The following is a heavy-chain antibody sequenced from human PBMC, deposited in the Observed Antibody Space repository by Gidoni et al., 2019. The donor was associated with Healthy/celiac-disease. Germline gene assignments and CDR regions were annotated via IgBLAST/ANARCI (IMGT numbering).Heavy chain of an antibody. Sequence: QVQLQHRGAGRLKPSDTLPLPRPAHGGSFRGYYWSWIRQPPGKGLEWIGEINHSGSTNYNPSLKSRVTISVDTSKNQFSLKLSSVTAADTAVYYCARGGTIFGVVINPPDYWGQGTLVTVSS. CDR1: GGSFRGYY. CDR3: ARGGTIFGVVINPPDY. CDR2: INHSGST. V-gene: IGHV4-34*01. J-gene: IGHJ4*02. D-gene: IGHD3-3*01.